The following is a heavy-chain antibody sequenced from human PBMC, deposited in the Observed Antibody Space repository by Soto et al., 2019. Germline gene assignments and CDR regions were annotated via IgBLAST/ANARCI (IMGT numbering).Heavy chain of an antibody. Sequence: AAVPVSFTSALSTYTRYYMPWGLQSPGQGFDWMGIITSSGGSTRDAQKFQGRVTMATYTCTSTVYMELRSLRTQGTDVYYLARGRGYYGRWSPIAVSYWGQGPRVTVSS. D-gene: IGHD3-10*01. CDR3: ARGRGYYGRWSPIAVSY. CDR1: LSTYTRYY. J-gene: IGHJ4*02. CDR2: ITSSGGST. V-gene: IGHV1-46*01.